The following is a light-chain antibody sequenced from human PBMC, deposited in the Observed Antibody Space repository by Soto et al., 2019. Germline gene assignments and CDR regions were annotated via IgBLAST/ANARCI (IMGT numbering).Light chain of an antibody. CDR2: YAF. J-gene: IGKJ4*01. Sequence: ETVLTQSPGTLSLSPGERATLSCRASENIYNELAWYQQKPGQAPRLLIYYAFNRATGIPTRFSGGGSETDFTLTISSLQPEDFAVYYCQQRRSWPLTFGGGTKVEI. V-gene: IGKV3-11*01. CDR1: ENIYNE. CDR3: QQRRSWPLT.